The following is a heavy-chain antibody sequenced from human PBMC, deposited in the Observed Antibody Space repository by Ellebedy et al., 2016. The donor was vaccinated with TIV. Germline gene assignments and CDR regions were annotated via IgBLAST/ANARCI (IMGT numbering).Heavy chain of an antibody. D-gene: IGHD5-24*01. CDR3: ARALKDGYIYLRAGDY. CDR1: GYRFSNYW. J-gene: IGHJ4*02. CDR2: IYPGDSDT. Sequence: GESLKISCKGSGYRFSNYWIGWVRQMPGKGLEWMGVIYPGDSDTRYSPSFQGQVTISADKSISTAYLQWSSLKASDTAMYYCARALKDGYIYLRAGDYWGQGTLVTVSS. V-gene: IGHV5-51*01.